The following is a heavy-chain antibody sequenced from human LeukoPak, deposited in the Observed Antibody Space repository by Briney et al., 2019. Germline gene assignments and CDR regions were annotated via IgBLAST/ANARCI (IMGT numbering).Heavy chain of an antibody. CDR3: AREYAD. Sequence: SETLSLTCAVYGGSFSGYYWSWIRQPPGKGLEWIGEINHSGSTNYNPSLKSRVTISVDTSKNQFSLKLSSVTAADTAVYYCAREYADWGQGTLVAVSS. D-gene: IGHD2/OR15-2a*01. CDR1: GGSFSGYY. V-gene: IGHV4-34*01. J-gene: IGHJ4*02. CDR2: INHSGST.